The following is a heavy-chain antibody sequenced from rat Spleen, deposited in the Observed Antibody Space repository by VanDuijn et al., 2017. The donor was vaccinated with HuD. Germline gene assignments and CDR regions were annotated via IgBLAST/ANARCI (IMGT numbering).Heavy chain of an antibody. CDR3: ARYGYNLFDY. CDR1: NYSITSDY. Sequence: EVQLQESGPGLVKPSQSLSLTCSVTNYSITSDYWMGWVRKFPGNKMEWMGYISYSGSTSYNPSLKSRISITRDTSKNQFFLQLNSVTTEDTATYYCARYGYNLFDYWGQGVMVSVSS. V-gene: IGHV3-1*01. J-gene: IGHJ2*01. CDR2: ISYSGST. D-gene: IGHD1-9*01.